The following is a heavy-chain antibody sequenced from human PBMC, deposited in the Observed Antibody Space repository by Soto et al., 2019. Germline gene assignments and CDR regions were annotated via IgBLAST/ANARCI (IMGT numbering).Heavy chain of an antibody. D-gene: IGHD2-2*01. CDR3: ARALICSSTSCYVNWFDP. J-gene: IGHJ5*02. CDR1: GWPLRSFY. CDR2: IYYSGST. Sequence: SEALSLLCPFPGWPLRSFYWSLVREPPGKRLEWIGYIYYSGSTNYNPSLKSRVTISVDTSKNQFSLKLSSVTAADTAVYYCARALICSSTSCYVNWFDPWGQGTLVTVSS. V-gene: IGHV4-59*01.